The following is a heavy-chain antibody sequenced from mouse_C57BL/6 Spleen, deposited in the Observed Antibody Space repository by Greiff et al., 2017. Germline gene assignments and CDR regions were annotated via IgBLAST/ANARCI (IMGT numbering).Heavy chain of an antibody. CDR1: GFTFTDYY. J-gene: IGHJ2*01. D-gene: IGHD2-4*01. CDR2: IRNKANGYTT. Sequence: DVMLVESGGGLVQPGGSLSLSCAASGFTFTDYYMSWFRQPPGKALEWLGFIRNKANGYTTEYSASVKGRFTISRDNSQSILYLQMNALRAEDSATYYCARYTGLRGYFDYWGQGTTLTVSS. V-gene: IGHV7-3*01. CDR3: ARYTGLRGYFDY.